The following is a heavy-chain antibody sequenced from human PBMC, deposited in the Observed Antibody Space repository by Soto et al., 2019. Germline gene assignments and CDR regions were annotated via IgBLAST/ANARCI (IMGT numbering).Heavy chain of an antibody. Sequence: PSDRQSITGAVSSGSISSGGYYWSWIRQHPGKGLEWIGYIYYSGSTYYNPSLKSRVTISVDTSKNQFSLKLSSVTAADTAVYYCARDLGYCSGGSCHFDYYYYYMDVWGKGTTVTAP. J-gene: IGHJ6*03. CDR1: SGSISSGGYY. D-gene: IGHD2-15*01. V-gene: IGHV4-31*11. CDR3: ARDLGYCSGGSCHFDYYYYYMDV. CDR2: IYYSGST.